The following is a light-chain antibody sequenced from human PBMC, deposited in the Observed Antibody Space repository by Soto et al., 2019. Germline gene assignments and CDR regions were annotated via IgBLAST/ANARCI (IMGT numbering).Light chain of an antibody. J-gene: IGKJ3*01. V-gene: IGKV1-12*01. CDR1: QDINRW. Sequence: DIQMTQSPSSVSASVGDRVTITCRASQDINRWLAWHQQKPGEAPNLLIFSASSLQSGVPSRFSGSGSGTDFTLTLTNLQPEDVATYYWQQGHSFPLTFGPGTKVDLK. CDR3: QQGHSFPLT. CDR2: SAS.